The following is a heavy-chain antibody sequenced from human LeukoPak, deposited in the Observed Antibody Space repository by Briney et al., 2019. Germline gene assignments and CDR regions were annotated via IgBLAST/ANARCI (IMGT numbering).Heavy chain of an antibody. V-gene: IGHV1-69*04. CDR1: GGTFSSYA. CDR3: ARTYDSLTYYFDY. D-gene: IGHD3-22*01. Sequence: SVKVSCKASGGTFSSYAISWVRQAPGQGLEWMGRIIPILGIANYAQKFQGRVTITADKSTGTAYMELSSLRSEDTAVYYCARTYDSLTYYFDYWGQGTLVTVSS. J-gene: IGHJ4*02. CDR2: IIPILGIA.